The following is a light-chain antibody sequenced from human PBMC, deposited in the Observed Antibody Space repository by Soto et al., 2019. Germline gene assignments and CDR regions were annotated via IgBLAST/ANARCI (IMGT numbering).Light chain of an antibody. CDR2: DAS. J-gene: IGKJ1*01. Sequence: EIVMTQSPATLSVSPGESATLSCRASQRISRNLAWYQQKPGQAPRLLIYDASTRATAIPARFSGSGSETEFTLTISSLQSEDSAVYYCQQYNSHWTFGQGTKVEIK. CDR3: QQYNSHWT. V-gene: IGKV3-15*01. CDR1: QRISRN.